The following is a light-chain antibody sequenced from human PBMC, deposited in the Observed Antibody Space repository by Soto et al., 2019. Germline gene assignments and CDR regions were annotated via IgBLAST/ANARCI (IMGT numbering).Light chain of an antibody. V-gene: IGKV4-1*01. Sequence: DIVMSQSPDSLAVSLGETATINCKSSQSVLYSSNNKNYLAWYQQKPGQPPKLLIYWASTRESGVPDRFSGSGSGTDFTLTISSLQAEDVAVYYCQQYYSTRTFGQGTKVDIK. CDR1: QSVLYSSNNKNY. CDR3: QQYYSTRT. J-gene: IGKJ1*01. CDR2: WAS.